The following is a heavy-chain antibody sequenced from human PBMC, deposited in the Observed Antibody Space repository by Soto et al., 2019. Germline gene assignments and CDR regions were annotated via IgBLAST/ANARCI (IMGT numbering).Heavy chain of an antibody. J-gene: IGHJ3*02. Sequence: GGSLRLSCAASGFSFSSYGMHWVRQAPGKGLDWVAVIWYDGSNKYYADPVKGRFTISRDNSKNTLYLQMNSLRVEDTAVYYCARAQYTGSYFDACDIWGQGTMVTVSS. CDR1: GFSFSSYG. V-gene: IGHV3-33*03. CDR2: IWYDGSNK. D-gene: IGHD1-26*01. CDR3: ARAQYTGSYFDACDI.